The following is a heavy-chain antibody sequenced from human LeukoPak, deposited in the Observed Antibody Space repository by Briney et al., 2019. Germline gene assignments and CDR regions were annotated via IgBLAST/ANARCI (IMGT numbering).Heavy chain of an antibody. CDR2: IWYDGSNK. D-gene: IGHD2-2*01. CDR3: AKDLIGVVPAFLNWFDP. V-gene: IGHV3-33*06. J-gene: IGHJ5*02. Sequence: QTGGSLRLSCAAPGFTFSNAWMSWVRQAPGKGLEWVAVIWYDGSNKYYADSVKGRFTISRDNSKNTLYLQMNSLRAEDTAVYYCAKDLIGVVPAFLNWFDPWGQGTLVTVSS. CDR1: GFTFSNAW.